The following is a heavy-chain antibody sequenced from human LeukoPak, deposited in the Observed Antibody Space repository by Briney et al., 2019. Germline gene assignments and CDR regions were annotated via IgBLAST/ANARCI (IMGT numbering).Heavy chain of an antibody. V-gene: IGHV4-39*01. D-gene: IGHD6-6*01. CDR1: GGPINTRDFF. J-gene: IGHJ4*02. Sequence: SETLSLTFSVSGGPINTRDFFWGWTRQPPGKGLEWIGSIYYSGSTYYMPSLRSRVTMSVDTSNNQFSLQLSSVTAADTAVYYCARLLFQQLGGLYWGQGTLVTVSS. CDR3: ARLLFQQLGGLY. CDR2: IYYSGST.